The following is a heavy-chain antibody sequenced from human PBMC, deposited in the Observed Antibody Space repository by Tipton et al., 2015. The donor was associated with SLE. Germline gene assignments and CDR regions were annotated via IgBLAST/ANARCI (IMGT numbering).Heavy chain of an antibody. Sequence: QLVQSGAEVKKTGESLKISCKGSGYTFTSHWIAWVRLMPGKGLEWMGIIYPGDSETRYSPSFQGQVSISADKSISTAFLQWSSLKSPDTAMYYCAREPGQKLALDMVTNFDYWGQGTLVTVSS. J-gene: IGHJ4*02. CDR1: GYTFTSHW. V-gene: IGHV5-51*03. CDR3: AREPGQKLALDMVTNFDY. CDR2: IYPGDSET. D-gene: IGHD6-13*01.